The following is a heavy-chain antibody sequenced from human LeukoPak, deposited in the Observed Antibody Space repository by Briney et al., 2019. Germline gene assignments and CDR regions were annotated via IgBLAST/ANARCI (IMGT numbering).Heavy chain of an antibody. V-gene: IGHV4-34*01. CDR2: INHSGSA. J-gene: IGHJ4*02. CDR3: ARGGYDFWSGLFQRTLYFDY. D-gene: IGHD3-3*01. Sequence: SETLSLTCAVYGGSFSGYYWRWIRQPPGQGLEWIGEINHSGSANYNPSLKSRVTIPEETSKNQFCLKRSSVTAADTAVYYCARGGYDFWSGLFQRTLYFDYWGQGTLVTVSS. CDR1: GGSFSGYY.